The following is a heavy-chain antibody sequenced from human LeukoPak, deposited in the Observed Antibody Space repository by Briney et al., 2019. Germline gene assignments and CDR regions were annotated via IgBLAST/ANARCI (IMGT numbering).Heavy chain of an antibody. CDR2: ISSSSSYV. D-gene: IGHD3-16*02. V-gene: IGHV3-21*01. Sequence: PGGSLRLSCAASGFTFSSYSMNWVRQAPGKGLEWVSSISSSSSYVYYADSVKGRFTISRDNAKNSLCLQMNSLRAEDTAVYYCARVRGLITFGGVIVSPWGQGTLVTVSS. J-gene: IGHJ4*02. CDR1: GFTFSSYS. CDR3: ARVRGLITFGGVIVSP.